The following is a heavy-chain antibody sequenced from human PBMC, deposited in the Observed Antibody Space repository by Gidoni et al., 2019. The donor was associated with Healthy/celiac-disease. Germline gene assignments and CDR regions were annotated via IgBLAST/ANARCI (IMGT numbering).Heavy chain of an antibody. CDR3: AREAAAGPYYYYYGMDV. J-gene: IGHJ6*02. V-gene: IGHV3-48*03. CDR2: ISSSGSTI. D-gene: IGHD6-13*01. CDR1: GFTFSSYE. Sequence: EVQLVESGGGLVQPGGSLRLSCAASGFTFSSYEMNWVRQAPGKGLEWVSYISSSGSTIYYADSVKGRFTISRDNAKNSLYLQMNSLRAEDTAVYYCAREAAAGPYYYYYGMDVWGQGTTVTVSS.